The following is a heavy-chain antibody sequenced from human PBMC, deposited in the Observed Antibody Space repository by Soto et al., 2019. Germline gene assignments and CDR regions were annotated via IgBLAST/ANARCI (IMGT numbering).Heavy chain of an antibody. CDR3: AKGRIEGIAVAGFDY. J-gene: IGHJ4*02. V-gene: IGHV3-74*01. CDR2: IDEDGSQR. CDR1: DFTFSAHW. Sequence: PGGSLRLSCTVPDFTFSAHWMHWVRQGPGKGLVWVSRIDEDGSQRHYADSVKGRFTISRDNSKNTLYLQMNSLTVEDTAVYYCAKGRIEGIAVAGFDYWGQGTLVTVSS. D-gene: IGHD6-19*01.